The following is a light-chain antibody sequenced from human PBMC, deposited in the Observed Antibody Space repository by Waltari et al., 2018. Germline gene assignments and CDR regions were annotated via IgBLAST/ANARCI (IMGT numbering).Light chain of an antibody. J-gene: IGKJ1*01. Sequence: DIQMTQSPSTPSASLGDTVTITCRSSENALRYLAWYQQRPGKAPKLLIYRAANLEIGVSSRFSGRGSGTDFTLTINNLQPDDFATYYCQQYNEYPWTFGQGTKVEIK. CDR1: ENALRY. V-gene: IGKV1-5*03. CDR2: RAA. CDR3: QQYNEYPWT.